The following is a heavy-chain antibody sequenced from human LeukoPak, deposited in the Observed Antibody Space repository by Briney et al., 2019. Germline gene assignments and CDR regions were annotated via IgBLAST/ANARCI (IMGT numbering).Heavy chain of an antibody. CDR2: IYYTGST. CDR1: GGSISGYY. D-gene: IGHD5-12*01. Sequence: SETLSLTCTVSGGSISGYYWSWIRQPPGKGLEWIGYIYYTGSTNYNPSLKSRVTISVDTSKNQFSLKMSSVTAADTAVYYCARRGYSGYERFDYWGQGTLVTVSA. V-gene: IGHV4-59*08. J-gene: IGHJ4*02. CDR3: ARRGYSGYERFDY.